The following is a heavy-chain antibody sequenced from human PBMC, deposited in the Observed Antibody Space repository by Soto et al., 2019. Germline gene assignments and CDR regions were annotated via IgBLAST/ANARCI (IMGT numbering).Heavy chain of an antibody. CDR1: GFTFTSSA. V-gene: IGHV1-58*01. CDR3: AAAEYYDFWSVSFDP. Sequence: ASVKVSCKASGFTFTSSAVQWVRQARGQRLEWIGWIVVGSGNTNYAQKFHERVTITRDMSTSTAYMELSSLRSEDTAVYYCAAAEYYDFWSVSFDPWGQGTLVTVSS. CDR2: IVVGSGNT. D-gene: IGHD3-3*01. J-gene: IGHJ5*02.